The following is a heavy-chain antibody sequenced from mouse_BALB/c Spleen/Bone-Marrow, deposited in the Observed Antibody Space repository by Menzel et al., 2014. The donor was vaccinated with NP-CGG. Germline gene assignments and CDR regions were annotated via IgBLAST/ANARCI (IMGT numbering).Heavy chain of an antibody. CDR1: GYSITRDYA. CDR3: ARSSSYDYDVGFAY. J-gene: IGHJ3*01. CDR2: ISYSGST. Sequence: VQLKESGPGLVKPSQSLSLTCIVTGYSITRDYAWNWIRQFPENKLEWIGYISYSGSTTYNPSLESRISITRDTSKNQFFLQLNSVTTEDTATYYCARSSSYDYDVGFAYWGQGTLVTVSA. V-gene: IGHV3-2*02. D-gene: IGHD2-4*01.